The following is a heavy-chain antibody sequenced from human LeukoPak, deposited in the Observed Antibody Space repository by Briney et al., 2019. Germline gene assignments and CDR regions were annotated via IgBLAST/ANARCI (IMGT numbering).Heavy chain of an antibody. D-gene: IGHD2-2*01. Sequence: PSQTLSLTCTVSGDSISNGDYYWSWIRLHPGKGLEWIGYIYYSGSTYYNPSLKSRVTISVDMSKNQFSLKLSSVTAADTAVYYCARADIVVAPAASYFDYWGQGTLVTVSS. CDR3: ARADIVVAPAASYFDY. V-gene: IGHV4-31*03. CDR2: IYYSGST. J-gene: IGHJ4*02. CDR1: GDSISNGDYY.